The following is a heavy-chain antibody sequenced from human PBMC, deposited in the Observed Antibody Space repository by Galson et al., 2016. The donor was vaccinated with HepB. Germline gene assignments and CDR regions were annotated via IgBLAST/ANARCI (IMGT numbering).Heavy chain of an antibody. CDR1: GFTSSNHW. D-gene: IGHD3-16*01. V-gene: IGHV3-7*01. Sequence: SLRLSCAASGFTSSNHWMSWVRQAPGKGLEWVAGISQDGGKKDYLESVKGRFTISRDNAKNSLYLQMDNLRAEDTAMYYCARIIRPFAEFDSWGQGTLVTVAS. J-gene: IGHJ4*02. CDR2: ISQDGGKK. CDR3: ARIIRPFAEFDS.